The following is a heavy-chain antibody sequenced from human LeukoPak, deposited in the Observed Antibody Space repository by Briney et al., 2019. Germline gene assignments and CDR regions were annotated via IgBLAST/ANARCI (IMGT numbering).Heavy chain of an antibody. CDR1: GFTFSGSA. D-gene: IGHD1-26*01. CDR3: VRGAASGSYYGLGV. Sequence: PGGSLRLSCAASGFTFSGSAVHWVRQASGKGLEWVGRIRSKANSYATVYAASVKGRFTLSRDDSKNTAYLQMNSLKTEDTALYYCVRGAASGSYYGLGVWGQGATVTVSS. CDR2: IRSKANSYAT. V-gene: IGHV3-73*01. J-gene: IGHJ6*02.